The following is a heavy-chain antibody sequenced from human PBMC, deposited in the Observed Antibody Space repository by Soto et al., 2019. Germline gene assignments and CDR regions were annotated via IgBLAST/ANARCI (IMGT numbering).Heavy chain of an antibody. CDR1: GFTFSSYW. CDR3: ARDLTPYYYYYYMDV. V-gene: IGHV3-74*01. Sequence: WGSLRLSCAASGFTFSSYWMHWVRQAPGKGLVWVSRINSDGSSTSYADSVKGRFTISRDNAKNTLYLQMNSLRAEDTAVYYCARDLTPYYYYYYMDVWGKGTTVTVSS. CDR2: INSDGSST. J-gene: IGHJ6*03.